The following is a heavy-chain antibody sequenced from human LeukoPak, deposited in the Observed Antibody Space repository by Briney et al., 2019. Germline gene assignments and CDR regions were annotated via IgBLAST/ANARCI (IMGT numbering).Heavy chain of an antibody. Sequence: GGSLRLSCAASGFTFDDYAMHWVRQAPGKGLEWVSLISWDGGSTYYADSVKGRFTISRDNSKNSLYLQMNSLRAEDTALYYCAKDAAAGLGYYFDYWGQGTLVTVSS. D-gene: IGHD6-13*01. CDR2: ISWDGGST. J-gene: IGHJ4*02. V-gene: IGHV3-43D*03. CDR1: GFTFDDYA. CDR3: AKDAAAGLGYYFDY.